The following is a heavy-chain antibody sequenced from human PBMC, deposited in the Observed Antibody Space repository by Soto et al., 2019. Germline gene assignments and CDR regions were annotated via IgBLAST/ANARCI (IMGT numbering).Heavy chain of an antibody. J-gene: IGHJ6*02. Sequence: QVQLQQWGAGLLKPSETLSLTCAVYGGSFSGYYWSWIRQPPGKGLEWIGEINHSGSTNYNPSLKSRVTISVDTYKNQFSLKLSSVTAADTAVYYCARTLPYCSSTSCYKSSPYYYGMDVWGQGTTVTVSS. D-gene: IGHD2-2*02. CDR1: GGSFSGYY. V-gene: IGHV4-34*01. CDR2: INHSGST. CDR3: ARTLPYCSSTSCYKSSPYYYGMDV.